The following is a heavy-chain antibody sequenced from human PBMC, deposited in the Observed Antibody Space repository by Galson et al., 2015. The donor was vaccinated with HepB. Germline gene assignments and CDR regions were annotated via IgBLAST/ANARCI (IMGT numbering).Heavy chain of an antibody. V-gene: IGHV3-30*18. J-gene: IGHJ4*02. CDR2: ISYDGSKK. D-gene: IGHD3-22*01. CDR1: GLTFSTYG. Sequence: SLRLSCAASGLTFSTYGMHWVRQAPSKGLEWVAVISYDGSKKYYADSVKGRFTISRDNSKNTLYLQMNSLSAEDTAVYYCAKDYYYDSSGYEPLDYWGQGTLVTVSS. CDR3: AKDYYYDSSGYEPLDY.